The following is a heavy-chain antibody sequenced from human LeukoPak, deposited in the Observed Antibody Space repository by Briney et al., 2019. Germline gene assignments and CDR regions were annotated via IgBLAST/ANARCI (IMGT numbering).Heavy chain of an antibody. J-gene: IGHJ4*02. V-gene: IGHV3-23*01. CDR3: AKDRIVSGRMGAAVY. CDR1: GFTFSNYA. CDR2: ISGSGDDT. Sequence: PGGSLRLSCAASGFTFSNYAMSWVRQAPGKGLEWVSTISGSGDDTYYADSVKGRFAISRDNSKNTLNLQMTSLRAEDTAVYYCAKDRIVSGRMGAAVYWGQGTLVTVSS. D-gene: IGHD6-25*01.